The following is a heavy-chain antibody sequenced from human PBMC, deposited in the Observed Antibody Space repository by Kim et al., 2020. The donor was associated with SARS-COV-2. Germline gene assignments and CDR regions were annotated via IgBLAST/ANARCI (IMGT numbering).Heavy chain of an antibody. J-gene: IGHJ6*02. CDR1: GYTFTSYD. D-gene: IGHD2-15*01. V-gene: IGHV1-8*01. CDR2: MNPNSGNT. CDR3: ARVGCSGGSCYPGHYGMDV. Sequence: ASVKVSCKASGYTFTSYDINWVRQATGQGLEWMGWMNPNSGNTGYAQKFQGRVTMTRNTSISTAYMELSSLRSEDTAVYYCARVGCSGGSCYPGHYGMDVWVQGTTVTVSS.